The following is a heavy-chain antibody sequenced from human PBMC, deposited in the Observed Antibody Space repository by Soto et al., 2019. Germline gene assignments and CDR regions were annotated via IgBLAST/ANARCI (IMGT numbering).Heavy chain of an antibody. CDR1: GGSLSGYY. CDR3: ARGQEGVVATH. J-gene: IGHJ4*02. Sequence: PSETLSLTCAVNGGSLSGYYWSWIRQPPGKGLEWIGEIKDGGYTNYSPSLKSRATISSDRSNNQFSLRLNSVTAADTGVYYCARGQEGVVATHWDQGALVT. V-gene: IGHV4-34*01. CDR2: IKDGGYT. D-gene: IGHD5-12*01.